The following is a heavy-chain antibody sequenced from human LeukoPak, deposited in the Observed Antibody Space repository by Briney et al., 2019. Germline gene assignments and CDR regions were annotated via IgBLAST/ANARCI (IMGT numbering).Heavy chain of an antibody. J-gene: IGHJ4*02. CDR2: IKQDESEK. D-gene: IGHD3-16*01. V-gene: IGHV3-7*01. CDR1: GFTFNSYW. CDR3: ARGGSSKIDY. Sequence: GGSLRLSCGASGFTFNSYWMSWLRQAPGKGLEWVANIKQDESEKRYVDSVKGRFTISRDNAKNSLYLHMDSLRAEDTAMYFCARGGSSKIDYWGQGALVLVSS.